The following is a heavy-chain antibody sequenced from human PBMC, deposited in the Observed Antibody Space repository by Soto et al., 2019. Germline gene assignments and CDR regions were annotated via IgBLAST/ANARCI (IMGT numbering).Heavy chain of an antibody. CDR1: GYTFTSYY. J-gene: IGHJ4*02. D-gene: IGHD5-18*01. Sequence: ASVKVSCKASGYTFTSYYMHWVRQAPGQGLEWMGIINPSGGSTSYAQKFQGRVTMTRDTSTSTVYMELSSLRSEDTAVYYCARGPFVLQLWSYYFDYWGQGTLVTVS. CDR3: ARGPFVLQLWSYYFDY. CDR2: INPSGGST. V-gene: IGHV1-46*01.